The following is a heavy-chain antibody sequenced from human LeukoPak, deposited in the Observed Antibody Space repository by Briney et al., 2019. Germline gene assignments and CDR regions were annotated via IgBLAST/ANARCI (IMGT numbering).Heavy chain of an antibody. CDR1: GHTFTSYD. D-gene: IGHD6-13*01. CDR2: MNPDSGNT. J-gene: IGHJ4*02. CDR3: ARRIAAAGVAIVY. Sequence: GASVKVSCKASGHTFTSYDINWVRQATGRGLEWMGWMNPDSGNTGYAQKFQGRVTMTRNPSISTAYMELSSLTSEDTAVYYCARRIAAAGVAIVYWGQGTLVTVSS. V-gene: IGHV1-8*01.